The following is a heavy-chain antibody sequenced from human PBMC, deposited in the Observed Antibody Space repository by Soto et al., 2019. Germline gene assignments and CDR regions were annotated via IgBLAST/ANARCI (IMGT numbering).Heavy chain of an antibody. D-gene: IGHD3-9*01. CDR2: IWYDGSNK. CDR3: ARDVDILTGEGAFDI. J-gene: IGHJ3*02. V-gene: IGHV3-33*01. CDR1: GFTFSSYG. Sequence: GGSLRLSCAASGFTFSSYGMHWVRQAPGKGLEWVAVIWYDGSNKYYADSVKGRFTISRDNSKNTLYLQMNSLRAEDTAVYFCARDVDILTGEGAFDIWGQGTMVTVSS.